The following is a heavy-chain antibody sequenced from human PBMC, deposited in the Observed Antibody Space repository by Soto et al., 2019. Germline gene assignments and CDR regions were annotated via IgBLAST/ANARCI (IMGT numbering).Heavy chain of an antibody. CDR1: GFTFSRYA. V-gene: IGHV3-30*09. Sequence: QMQLVESGGGVVQPGRSLRLSCAGSGFTFSRYAFHWVRQAPGKGLEWVALMSNDGTKKYYGDSVKGRFAISRDNSKNTLYLQMNSLRPEDKAVYSCACPTQEWFNGGFDYRGQGTLVTVSS. CDR2: MSNDGTKK. J-gene: IGHJ4*02. CDR3: ACPTQEWFNGGFDY. D-gene: IGHD3-10*01.